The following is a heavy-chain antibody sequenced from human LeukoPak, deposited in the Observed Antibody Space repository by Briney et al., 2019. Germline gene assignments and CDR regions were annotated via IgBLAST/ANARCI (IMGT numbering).Heavy chain of an antibody. Sequence: PGGSLRLSCAASGFTVSSNYMSWVRQAPGKGLEWVSVIYSGGSTYYADSVKGRFTISRDNSKNTLYLQMNSLRAEDTAVYYCARSGEEVAGRERTSEKTLEYYWGQGTLVTVSS. CDR1: GFTVSSNY. D-gene: IGHD6-19*01. V-gene: IGHV3-53*01. J-gene: IGHJ4*02. CDR2: IYSGGST. CDR3: ARSGEEVAGRERTSEKTLEYY.